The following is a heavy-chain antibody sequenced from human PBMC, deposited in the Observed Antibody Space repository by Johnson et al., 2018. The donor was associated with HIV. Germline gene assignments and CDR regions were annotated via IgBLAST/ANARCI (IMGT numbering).Heavy chain of an antibody. D-gene: IGHD3-10*01. V-gene: IGHV3-15*01. CDR2: IQSKTDGGTT. CDR3: ARGYYYGSGSYYNSGAFDI. J-gene: IGHJ3*02. CDR1: GFTFSNAW. Sequence: VQLVESGGGLVKPGGSLRLSCAASGFTFSNAWMNWVRQAPGKGLAWVGRIQSKTDGGTTDYAAPVKGSFTISRDDSKTTLSLQMNSLTAGDTAVYYCARGYYYGSGSYYNSGAFDIWGQGTMVTVSS.